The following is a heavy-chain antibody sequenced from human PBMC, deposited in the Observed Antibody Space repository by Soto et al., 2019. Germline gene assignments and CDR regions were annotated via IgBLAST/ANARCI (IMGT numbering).Heavy chain of an antibody. V-gene: IGHV3-30*03. Sequence: PGGSLRLSCAASGFTFNNYGMHWVRQAPGKGLEWVVVISFDGRNTYYADSVKGRFTISRDNSKNTLYLQMTSLRVEDTAVYYCARDRIPTGMDVWGQGTTVTVPS. CDR1: GFTFNNYG. D-gene: IGHD5-18*01. CDR3: ARDRIPTGMDV. J-gene: IGHJ6*02. CDR2: ISFDGRNT.